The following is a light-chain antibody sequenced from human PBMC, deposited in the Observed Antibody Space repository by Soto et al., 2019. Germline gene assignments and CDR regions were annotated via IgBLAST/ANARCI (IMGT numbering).Light chain of an antibody. CDR1: QSVSSN. CDR2: GAS. CDR3: QQYVTSSPRT. V-gene: IGKV3D-15*01. Sequence: EIVMTQSPATLSVSPGERATLSCRASQSVSSNLAWYQQKPGQAPRLLIYGASYRTTGIPDRFSASGSGTDFTLTISRLEPEDFAVYYCQQYVTSSPRTFGQGTKVDIK. J-gene: IGKJ1*01.